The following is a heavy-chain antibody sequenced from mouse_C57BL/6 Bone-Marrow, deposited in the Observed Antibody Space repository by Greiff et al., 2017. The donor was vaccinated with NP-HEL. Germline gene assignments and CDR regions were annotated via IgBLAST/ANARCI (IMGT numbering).Heavy chain of an antibody. CDR3: ARGDYGSSYAKYYFDD. CDR1: GYAFTNYL. Sequence: QVQLQQSGAELVRPGTSVKVSCKASGYAFTNYLIEWVKQRPGQGLEWIGVINPGSGGTNYNEKFKGKATLTADKSSSTAYMQLSSLTSEDSAVYFCARGDYGSSYAKYYFDDWGQGTTLTVSS. J-gene: IGHJ2*01. CDR2: INPGSGGT. D-gene: IGHD1-1*01. V-gene: IGHV1-54*01.